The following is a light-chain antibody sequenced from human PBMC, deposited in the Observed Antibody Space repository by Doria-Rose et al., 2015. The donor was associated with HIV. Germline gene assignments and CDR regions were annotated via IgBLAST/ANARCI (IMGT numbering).Light chain of an antibody. J-gene: IGKJ5*01. CDR2: DAS. Sequence: TQSPGTLSLSPGERATLSCRASQRVKSSYLAWYQQEPGQAPRLLIYDASTRATGIPDRFSGSGSGTDLTLTISRLEPEDVAVYYCQKYAPSRGTFGQGTLLEIK. CDR3: QKYAPSRGT. CDR1: QRVKSSY. V-gene: IGKV3-20*01.